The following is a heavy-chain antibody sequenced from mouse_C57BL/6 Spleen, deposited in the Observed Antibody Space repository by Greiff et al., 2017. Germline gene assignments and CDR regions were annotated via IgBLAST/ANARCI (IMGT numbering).Heavy chain of an antibody. J-gene: IGHJ2*01. CDR3: ASYYYGSSLYYFDY. Sequence: AASGVDFSRYWMSWVRRAPGKGLEWIGEINPDSSTINYAPSLKDKFIISRDNAKNTLYLQMSKVRSEDTALYYCASYYYGSSLYYFDYWGQGTTLTVSS. D-gene: IGHD1-1*01. V-gene: IGHV4-1*01. CDR2: INPDSSTI. CDR1: GVDFSRYW.